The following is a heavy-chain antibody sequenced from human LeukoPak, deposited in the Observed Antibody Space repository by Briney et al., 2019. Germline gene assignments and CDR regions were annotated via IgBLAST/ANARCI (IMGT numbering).Heavy chain of an antibody. J-gene: IGHJ4*02. D-gene: IGHD2-15*01. Sequence: ASVKVSCKASGYTFTSFGFSWVRQAPGQGLEWMGWINNKDENTNYAQKFQDRFIMTTDTSTNTARMELRSLRPDDTAVYYCTRDGDGRRWSDMMDFWGQGTLVIVSS. V-gene: IGHV1-18*01. CDR1: GYTFTSFG. CDR3: TRDGDGRRWSDMMDF. CDR2: INNKDENT.